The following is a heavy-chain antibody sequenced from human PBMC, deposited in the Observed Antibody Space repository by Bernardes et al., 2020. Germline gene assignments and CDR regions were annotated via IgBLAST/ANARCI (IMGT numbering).Heavy chain of an antibody. CDR1: GYTFTSYA. Sequence: ASVKVSCKASGYTFTSYAMHWVRQAPGQRLEWMGWSNVGNDNTKYSQKFQGRVTITRDTSASTAYMELSSLRSEDTAVYYCARAPGLGELSLWGQGTLVTVSS. D-gene: IGHD3-16*02. J-gene: IGHJ4*02. CDR2: SNVGNDNT. V-gene: IGHV1-3*01. CDR3: ARAPGLGELSL.